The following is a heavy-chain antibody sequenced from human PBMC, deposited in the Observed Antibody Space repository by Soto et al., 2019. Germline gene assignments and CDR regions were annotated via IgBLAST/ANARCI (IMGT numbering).Heavy chain of an antibody. CDR3: ARDRMITFGGVIAKGADY. J-gene: IGHJ4*02. CDR2: INPNSGGT. CDR1: GYTFTGYY. Sequence: QVQLVQSGAEVKKPGASVKVSCKASGYTFTGYYMHWVRQAPGQGLEWMGWINPNSGGTNYAQKFQGRVTMTRDTSTSTVYMELSSLRSEDTAVYYCARDRMITFGGVIAKGADYWGQGTLVTVSS. V-gene: IGHV1-2*02. D-gene: IGHD3-16*02.